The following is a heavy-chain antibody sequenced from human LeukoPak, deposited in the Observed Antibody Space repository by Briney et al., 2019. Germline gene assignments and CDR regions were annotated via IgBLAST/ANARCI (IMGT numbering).Heavy chain of an antibody. J-gene: IGHJ2*01. CDR2: IYYSGST. CDR1: GGSMSSGGYY. D-gene: IGHD3-3*01. CDR3: ARAGITIFGVVVPDWYFDL. V-gene: IGHV4-31*03. Sequence: PSQTLSLTCTVSGGSMSSGGYYWSWIRQHPGKGLEWIGYIYYSGSTYYNPSLKSRVTISVDTSKNQFSLKLSSVTAADTAVYYCARAGITIFGVVVPDWYFDLWGRGTLVTVSS.